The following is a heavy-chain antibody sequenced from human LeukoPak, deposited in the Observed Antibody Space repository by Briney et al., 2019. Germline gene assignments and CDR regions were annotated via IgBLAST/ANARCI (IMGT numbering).Heavy chain of an antibody. J-gene: IGHJ4*02. V-gene: IGHV4-59*08. CDR2: IRYSGRA. CDR1: GDSISNYY. D-gene: IGHD3-22*01. CDR3: ARLVYDSRGYYFDY. Sequence: PSEPLSLTCTVSGDSISNYYWSWIRQPPGKGLEWIGYIRYSGRANYNPSLRSRVTTSIDTSKNQFFLKLSSVTAADTAVYHCARLVYDSRGYYFDYWGQGTLVIVSS.